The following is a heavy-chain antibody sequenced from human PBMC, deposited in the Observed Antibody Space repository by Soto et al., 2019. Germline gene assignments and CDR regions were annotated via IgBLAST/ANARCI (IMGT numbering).Heavy chain of an antibody. D-gene: IGHD3-9*01. CDR2: IYYSGST. V-gene: IGHV4-59*01. Sequence: PSETLSLTCTVSGGSITNFHWSWIRQPPGKGLEWIGYIYYSGSTNYNPSLKSRVTMSIDTSKNQLSLKMISVTAADTAAYYCAAYDSEGYFDYWGQGALVTVSS. CDR3: AAYDSEGYFDY. CDR1: GGSITNFH. J-gene: IGHJ4*02.